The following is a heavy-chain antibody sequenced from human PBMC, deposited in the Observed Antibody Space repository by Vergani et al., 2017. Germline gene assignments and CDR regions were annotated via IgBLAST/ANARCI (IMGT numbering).Heavy chain of an antibody. D-gene: IGHD3-10*01. Sequence: EVQLVQSGAEVKKPGESLKISCKGSGYSFTSYWIGWVRQMPGKGLEWMGIIYPGDSDTRYSPSFQGQVTISADKSISTAYLQWSSLKASDTAMYYCAGRGDYYGSRSYPPDYWSQGSLVTVSS. CDR1: GYSFTSYW. CDR2: IYPGDSDT. V-gene: IGHV5-51*01. CDR3: AGRGDYYGSRSYPPDY. J-gene: IGHJ4*02.